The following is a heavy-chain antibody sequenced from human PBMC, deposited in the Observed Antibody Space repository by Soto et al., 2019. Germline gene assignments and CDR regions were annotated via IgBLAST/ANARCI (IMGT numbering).Heavy chain of an antibody. V-gene: IGHV1-24*01. D-gene: IGHD1-26*01. J-gene: IGHJ3*02. Sequence: ASVKVSCKVSGYILTELSMHWVRQAPGKGLEWMGGFDPEDGETIYAQKFQGRVTMTEDTSTDTAYMELSSLRSEDTAVYYCATALSIVGATTDAFDIWGQGTMVTVSS. CDR2: FDPEDGET. CDR1: GYILTELS. CDR3: ATALSIVGATTDAFDI.